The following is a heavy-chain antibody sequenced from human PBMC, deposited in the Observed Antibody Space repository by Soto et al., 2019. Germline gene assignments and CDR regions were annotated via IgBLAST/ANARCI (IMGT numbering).Heavy chain of an antibody. CDR3: AGRSVAQPTTYFDY. D-gene: IGHD6-19*01. CDR2: MTGGGDYI. CDR1: GFTFSSYV. J-gene: IGHJ4*02. V-gene: IGHV3-23*01. Sequence: EVQLLESGGGLVHPGGSLRLSCAASGFTFSSYVMGWVRQAPGKGLEWVSSMTGGGDYIAYDDSVKGRFTITRENSKSTLYLKMNGLRAEDTPIYYCAGRSVAQPTTYFDYWGQGTLVTVSS.